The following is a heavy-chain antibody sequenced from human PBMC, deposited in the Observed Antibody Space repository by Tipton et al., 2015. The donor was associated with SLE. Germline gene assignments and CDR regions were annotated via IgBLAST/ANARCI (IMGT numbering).Heavy chain of an antibody. CDR3: ARGRNWDYRLGY. J-gene: IGHJ4*02. CDR1: GGSVSSSNW. D-gene: IGHD1-7*01. Sequence: GLVKPSGTLSLTCAVSGGSVSSSNWWSWVRQPPGKGLEWIGEIFHSGSTNYNPPLKSRVTISVDTPKNQFSLKLSSVTAADTAVYYCARGRNWDYRLGYWGQGTLVTVSS. V-gene: IGHV4-4*02. CDR2: IFHSGST.